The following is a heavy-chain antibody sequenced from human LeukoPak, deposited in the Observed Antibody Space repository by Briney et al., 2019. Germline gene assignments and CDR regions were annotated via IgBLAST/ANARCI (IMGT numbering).Heavy chain of an antibody. Sequence: PSETLSLTCAVSGGSISSSNWWSWVRQPPGKGLEWIGKIYHSGSTNYNPSLKSRVTISVDKSKNQFSLKLISVTAADTAVYYCAQAFGSGSSYYYGMDVWGQGTTVTVSS. D-gene: IGHD3-10*01. CDR2: IYHSGST. CDR1: GGSISSSNW. J-gene: IGHJ6*02. V-gene: IGHV4-4*02. CDR3: AQAFGSGSSYYYGMDV.